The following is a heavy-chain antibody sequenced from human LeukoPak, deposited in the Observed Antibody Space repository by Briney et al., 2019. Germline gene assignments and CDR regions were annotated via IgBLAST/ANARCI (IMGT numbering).Heavy chain of an antibody. CDR1: GFTFSDYF. V-gene: IGHV3-11*01. Sequence: GGSLRLSCAASGFTFSDYFMTWIRQAPGKGLEWLSGISASGTAIYYRDSLKGRFTISRDNAKNSLYLQMNSLRVDATALYYCVRDQSYYGVWGQGTLVTVSS. D-gene: IGHD3-3*01. J-gene: IGHJ4*02. CDR3: VRDQSYYGV. CDR2: ISASGTAI.